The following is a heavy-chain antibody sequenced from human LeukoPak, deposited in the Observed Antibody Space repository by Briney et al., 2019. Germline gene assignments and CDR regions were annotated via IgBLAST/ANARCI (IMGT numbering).Heavy chain of an antibody. J-gene: IGHJ4*02. CDR3: ATASGSYYPIDY. CDR1: GYTLTELS. Sequence: APVKVSCKVSGYTLTELSMHWVRQAPGKGLEWMGGFDPEDGETIYAQKFQGRVTMIEDTSTDTAYMELSSLRSEDTAVYYCATASGSYYPIDYWGQGTLVTVSS. V-gene: IGHV1-24*01. D-gene: IGHD1-26*01. CDR2: FDPEDGET.